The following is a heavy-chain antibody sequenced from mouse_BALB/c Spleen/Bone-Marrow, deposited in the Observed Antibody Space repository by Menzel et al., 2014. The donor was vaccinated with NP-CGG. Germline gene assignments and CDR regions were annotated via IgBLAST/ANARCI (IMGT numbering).Heavy chain of an antibody. CDR1: RFTFSSYG. Sequence: EVQGVESGGGLVQPGGSLKLSCAASRFTFSSYGMSWVRPTPDKRLELVATINSNGGSTYYPDSVKGRFTISRDNAKNTLYLQMSSLKSEDTAMYYCARDRYYGYAMDYWGQGTSVTVSS. CDR2: INSNGGST. CDR3: ARDRYYGYAMDY. V-gene: IGHV5-6-3*01. D-gene: IGHD1-1*01. J-gene: IGHJ4*01.